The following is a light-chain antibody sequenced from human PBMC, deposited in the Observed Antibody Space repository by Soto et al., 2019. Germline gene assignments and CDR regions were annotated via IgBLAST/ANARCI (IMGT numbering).Light chain of an antibody. CDR1: SSDVGSYNL. CDR2: EGS. J-gene: IGLJ1*01. CDR3: CSYAGREV. Sequence: QSALTQPASVSGSPGQSITISCTGTSSDVGSYNLVSWYQQHPGKAPKLMIYEGSKRPSGVSNRFSGSKSGNTASLTISGLQAEDEVDYYCCSYAGREVFGTGTKVTVL. V-gene: IGLV2-23*01.